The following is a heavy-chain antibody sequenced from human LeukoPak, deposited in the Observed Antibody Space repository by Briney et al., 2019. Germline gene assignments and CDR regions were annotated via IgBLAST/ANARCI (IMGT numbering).Heavy chain of an antibody. V-gene: IGHV1-69*01. D-gene: IGHD1-20*01. Sequence: GASVKVSCKASGGTFSSYAISWVRQAPGQGLEWMGGIIPIFGTANYAQKFQGRVTITADESTSTAYMELSSLRSEDTAVYYCARMGTGDNWNQRGGPFSYYYYYMDVWGKGTTVTVSS. J-gene: IGHJ6*03. CDR3: ARMGTGDNWNQRGGPFSYYYYYMDV. CDR2: IIPIFGTA. CDR1: GGTFSSYA.